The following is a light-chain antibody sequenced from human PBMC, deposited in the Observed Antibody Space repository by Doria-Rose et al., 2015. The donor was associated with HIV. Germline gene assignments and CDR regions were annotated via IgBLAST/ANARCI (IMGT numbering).Light chain of an antibody. CDR2: GAS. J-gene: IGKJ1*01. CDR1: QGISCY. Sequence: DIQVTQSPSFLSASVGVRVTITCRASQGISCYLAWYQQKPGKAPTLLIFGASTLQSGVPSRFSGSGSGTEFTLTISSLQPEDFATYYCQQFDSFPRTFGQGTKVELK. CDR3: QQFDSFPRT. V-gene: IGKV1-9*01.